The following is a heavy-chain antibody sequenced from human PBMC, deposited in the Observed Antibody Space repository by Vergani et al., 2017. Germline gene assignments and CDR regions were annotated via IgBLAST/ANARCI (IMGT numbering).Heavy chain of an antibody. V-gene: IGHV3-23*01. J-gene: IGHJ2*01. Sequence: EVQLLESGGGLVQPGGSLRLSCAASGFTFSSYAMSWVRQAPGKGLEWVSAISGSGGSTYYADSVKGRFTISRDNSKNTLYLQMNSLRAEDTAVYYCAKVAFGSSWSKGLLWYFDLWGRGTLVTVSS. CDR2: ISGSGGST. D-gene: IGHD6-13*01. CDR1: GFTFSSYA. CDR3: AKVAFGSSWSKGLLWYFDL.